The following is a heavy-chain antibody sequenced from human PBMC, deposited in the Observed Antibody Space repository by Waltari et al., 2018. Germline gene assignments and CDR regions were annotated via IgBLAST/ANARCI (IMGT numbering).Heavy chain of an antibody. V-gene: IGHV3-7*01. CDR2: IKQDGREK. CDR3: ARVGSRTYYYYYYMDV. CDR1: GFTFSSYW. J-gene: IGHJ6*03. Sequence: EVQLVESGGGLVQPGGSLRLSCAASGFTFSSYWMSWVRQAPGKGLEWVANIKQDGREKYYVDSVKGRFTISRDNAKNSLYLQMNSLRAEDTAVYYCARVGSRTYYYYYYMDVWGKGTTVTVSS.